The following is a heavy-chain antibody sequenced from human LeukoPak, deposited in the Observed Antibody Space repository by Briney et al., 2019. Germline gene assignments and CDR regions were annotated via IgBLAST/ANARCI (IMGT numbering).Heavy chain of an antibody. V-gene: IGHV1-2*02. Sequence: ASVTVSCTASGYTFTGYYMHWVRQAPGQGLEWMGWINPNSGGTNYAQKFQGRVTMTRDTSISTAYMELSRLRSDDTAVYYCARDIQTYSSGFDPWGQGTLVTVSS. CDR1: GYTFTGYY. CDR2: INPNSGGT. D-gene: IGHD6-25*01. J-gene: IGHJ5*02. CDR3: ARDIQTYSSGFDP.